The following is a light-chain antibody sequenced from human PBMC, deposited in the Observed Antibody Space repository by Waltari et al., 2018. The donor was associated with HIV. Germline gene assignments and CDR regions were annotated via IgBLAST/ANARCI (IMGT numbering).Light chain of an antibody. V-gene: IGKV3-11*01. CDR3: QQRSIWPRN. CDR1: QSLNNY. Sequence: EIVLTQSPATLSLSPGERATLSCRASQSLNNYLAWSQQRPGQPPRLLIYDSSNRAAGIPARFSGSGSGTDFTLTISSLEPEDFAVYYCQQRSIWPRNFGQGTKLEIK. J-gene: IGKJ2*01. CDR2: DSS.